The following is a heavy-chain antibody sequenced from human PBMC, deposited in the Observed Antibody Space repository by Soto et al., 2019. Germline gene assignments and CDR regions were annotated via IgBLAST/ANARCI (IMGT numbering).Heavy chain of an antibody. Sequence: SETLSLTCTVAGGSSGNSSYYWGMISKPPGKGLEWIGSIYYSGSTYYNPSLKSRVTISVDTSKNQFSLKLSSVTAADTAVYYCARVGVVIRTYYYYYGMDVWGQGTMVTVSS. V-gene: IGHV4-39*01. CDR3: ARVGVVIRTYYYYYGMDV. CDR1: GGSSGNSSYY. J-gene: IGHJ6*02. CDR2: IYYSGST. D-gene: IGHD3-3*01.